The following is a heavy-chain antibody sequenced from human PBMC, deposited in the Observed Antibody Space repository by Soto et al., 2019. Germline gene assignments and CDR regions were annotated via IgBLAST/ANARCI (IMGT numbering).Heavy chain of an antibody. CDR2: ITGSGDRT. CDR3: ATMNGYFEY. Sequence: PGGSLRLSCADSGFSFSSYSMSWVRQTPGKGLEWVSAITGSGDRTYYADSVKGRFAISRDNSKNTHYLQMTSLRAEDTAIYYCATMNGYFEYWGQGTLVTVSS. J-gene: IGHJ4*02. V-gene: IGHV3-23*01. D-gene: IGHD3-22*01. CDR1: GFSFSSYS.